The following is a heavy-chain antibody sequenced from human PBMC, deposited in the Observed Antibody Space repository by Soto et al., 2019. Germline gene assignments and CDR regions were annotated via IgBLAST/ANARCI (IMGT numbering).Heavy chain of an antibody. D-gene: IGHD2-15*01. CDR2: ISGYNGNT. CDR1: GYTFTSYG. J-gene: IGHJ5*02. V-gene: IGHV1-18*01. CDR3: ARGYCSGGSCYTGWFDT. Sequence: QVQLVQSGAEVKKPGASVRVSCKASGYTFTSYGISWVRQAPGQGLEWMGWISGYNGNTNYAQKLQGRVTMTKDTPXSXXNMELGSLRSDDTAVYYCARGYCSGGSCYTGWFDTWGQGTLVTVSS.